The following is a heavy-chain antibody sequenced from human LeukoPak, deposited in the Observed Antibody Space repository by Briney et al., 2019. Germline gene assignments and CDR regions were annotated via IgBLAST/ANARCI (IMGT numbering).Heavy chain of an antibody. Sequence: PGGSLRLSCAASGFTLSSYWMSWVRQAPGKGLEWVANIKQDGSEKNYVDSVKGRFIISRDNAKNSQYLQMDSLRAEDTAVYYCARADWDTAMIDYWGQGTVVTVSS. CDR1: GFTLSSYW. CDR3: ARADWDTAMIDY. CDR2: IKQDGSEK. V-gene: IGHV3-7*01. D-gene: IGHD5-18*01. J-gene: IGHJ4*02.